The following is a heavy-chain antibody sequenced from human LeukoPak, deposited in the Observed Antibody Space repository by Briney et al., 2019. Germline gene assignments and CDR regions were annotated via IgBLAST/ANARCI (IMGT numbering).Heavy chain of an antibody. D-gene: IGHD3-22*01. J-gene: IGHJ4*02. CDR3: ASRAPYYDSSGYYPLFDY. CDR2: IKQDGSEK. CDR1: GFTFSSYW. Sequence: GGSLRLSCAASGFTFSSYWMSWVRQAPGKGLEWVANIKQDGSEKYYVDSVKGRSTISRDNAKNSLYLQMNSLRAEDTAVYYCASRAPYYDSSGYYPLFDYWGQGTLVTVSS. V-gene: IGHV3-7*01.